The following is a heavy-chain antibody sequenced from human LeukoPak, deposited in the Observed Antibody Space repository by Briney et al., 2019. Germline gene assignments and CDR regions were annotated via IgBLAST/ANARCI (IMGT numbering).Heavy chain of an antibody. V-gene: IGHV4-4*07. D-gene: IGHD7-27*01. Sequence: KPSETLSLTCTVSGGSISSYYWSWIRQPAGKGLEWIGRIYTSGSTNYNPSLKSRVTMSVDTSKNQFSLKLSSVTAADTAVYYCARASSRANWSPNDAFDIWGQGTMVTVSS. CDR2: IYTSGST. CDR3: ARASSRANWSPNDAFDI. J-gene: IGHJ3*02. CDR1: GGSISSYY.